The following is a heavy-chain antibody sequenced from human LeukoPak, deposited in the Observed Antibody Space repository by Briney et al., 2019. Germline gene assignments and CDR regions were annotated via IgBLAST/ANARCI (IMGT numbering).Heavy chain of an antibody. Sequence: GRSLRLSCAASGFTFDDYAMHWVRQAPGKGLEWVSGISWNSGSIGYADSVKGRFTISRDNAKNSLYLQMNSLRAEDTALYYCAKGGYFDWLLYSAFDYWGQGTLVTVSS. CDR2: ISWNSGSI. V-gene: IGHV3-9*01. CDR1: GFTFDDYA. D-gene: IGHD3-9*01. J-gene: IGHJ4*02. CDR3: AKGGYFDWLLYSAFDY.